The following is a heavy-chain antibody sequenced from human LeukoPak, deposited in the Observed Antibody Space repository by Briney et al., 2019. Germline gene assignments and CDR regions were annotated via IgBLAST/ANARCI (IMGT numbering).Heavy chain of an antibody. CDR1: TFTFSNYW. D-gene: IGHD2-2*01. V-gene: IGHV3-7*01. CDR2: INQNGSEK. CDR3: ARAQSGRCSSTSCYDYGMDV. Sequence: GGSLRLSCAASTFTFSNYWMSWVRQAPGKGLEWVANINQNGSEKYYADSVKGRFTFSRDNAKNSLYLQMNCLRAEDTAVYYCARAQSGRCSSTSCYDYGMDVWGQGTTVTVSS. J-gene: IGHJ6*02.